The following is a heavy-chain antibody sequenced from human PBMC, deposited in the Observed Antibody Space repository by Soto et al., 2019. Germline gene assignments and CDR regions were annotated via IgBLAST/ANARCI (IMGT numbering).Heavy chain of an antibody. CDR3: ARFSGYDGWIPFDY. V-gene: IGHV4-4*02. CDR1: GGSISSSNW. D-gene: IGHD5-12*01. CDR2: IYHSGST. Sequence: PSETLSLTCAVSGGSISSSNWWSWVRQPPGKGLEWIGEIYHSGSTNYNPSLKSRVTISVDKSKNQFSLKLSSVTAADTTVYYCARFSGYDGWIPFDYWGQGTLVTVSS. J-gene: IGHJ4*02.